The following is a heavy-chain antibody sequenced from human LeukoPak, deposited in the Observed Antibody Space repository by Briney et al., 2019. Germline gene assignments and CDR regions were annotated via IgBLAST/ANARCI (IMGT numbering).Heavy chain of an antibody. CDR2: INPSGETT. CDR1: GYTFTEYY. Sequence: GASVKVSCKASGYTFTEYYIHWVRQAPGQGLEWMGIINPSGETTSYAQKFQGRVSMTRDMSTSTVYLELGSLRSEDTAVYYCTRVSEGGGSSNAFDYWGQGTLVTVSS. CDR3: TRVSEGGGSSNAFDY. V-gene: IGHV1-46*01. J-gene: IGHJ4*02. D-gene: IGHD2-15*01.